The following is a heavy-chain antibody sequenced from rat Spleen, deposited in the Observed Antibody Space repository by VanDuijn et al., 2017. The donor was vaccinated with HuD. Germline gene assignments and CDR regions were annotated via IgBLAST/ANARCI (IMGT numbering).Heavy chain of an antibody. Sequence: EVQLVESGGGLVQPGRSMKLSCAASGFTFSNYYMAWVRPAPTKGLEWVASISTGGGNTYYRDSVKGRFTISRDNTKSTLYLQMDSLRSEDTATYYCERQDYGGYWFAYWGQGTLVTVSS. CDR2: ISTGGGNT. CDR3: ERQDYGGYWFAY. J-gene: IGHJ3*01. D-gene: IGHD1-11*01. V-gene: IGHV5-25*01. CDR1: GFTFSNYY.